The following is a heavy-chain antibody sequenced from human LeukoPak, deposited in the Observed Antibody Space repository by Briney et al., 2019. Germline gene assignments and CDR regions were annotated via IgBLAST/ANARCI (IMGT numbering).Heavy chain of an antibody. J-gene: IGHJ4*02. CDR3: ASLAGYYQDFDY. V-gene: IGHV4-4*07. Sequence: SETLSLTCTVSGGSISSYYWSWIRQPPGKGLEWIGRIYSSGSTNFNPSLKSRVTMSVDTSKNQFSLRLSSVTAADTAAYFCASLAGYYQDFDYWGQGTLVTVSS. CDR2: IYSSGST. D-gene: IGHD3-9*01. CDR1: GGSISSYY.